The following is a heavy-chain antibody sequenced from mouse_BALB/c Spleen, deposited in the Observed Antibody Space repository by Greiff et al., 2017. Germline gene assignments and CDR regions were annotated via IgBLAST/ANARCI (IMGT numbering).Heavy chain of an antibody. CDR2: ISYDGSN. CDR1: GYSITSGYY. D-gene: IGHD2-2*01. J-gene: IGHJ3*01. V-gene: IGHV3-6*02. CDR3: ARGVYYGYDKGFAY. Sequence: EVKLQESGPGLVKPSQSLSLTCSVTGYSITSGYYWNWIRQFPGNKLEWMGYISYDGSNNYNPSLKNRISITRDTSKNQFFLKLNSVTTEDTATYYCARGVYYGYDKGFAYWGQGTLVTVSA.